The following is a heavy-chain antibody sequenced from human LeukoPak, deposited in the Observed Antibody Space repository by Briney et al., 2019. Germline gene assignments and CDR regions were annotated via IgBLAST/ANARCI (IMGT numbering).Heavy chain of an antibody. Sequence: GGSLRLFCAASGFTFSSYWMHWVRQAPGKGLVWVSRIKSDWSTRDADSVKGRCTISRDNANNTVSLQMNSLRAEDTGVYYCASAPSEIGGYYPEYFRHWGQGTLVTVSP. CDR2: IKSDWST. D-gene: IGHD3-22*01. V-gene: IGHV3-74*01. J-gene: IGHJ1*01. CDR1: GFTFSSYW. CDR3: ASAPSEIGGYYPEYFRH.